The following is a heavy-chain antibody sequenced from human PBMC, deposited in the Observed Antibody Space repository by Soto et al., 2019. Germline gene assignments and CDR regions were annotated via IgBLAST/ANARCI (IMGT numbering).Heavy chain of an antibody. J-gene: IGHJ6*03. D-gene: IGHD4-4*01. Sequence: QVQLVQSGAEVKKPGASVKVSCKASGYTFTSYYMHWVRQAPGQGLEWMGIINPSGGSTSYAQKFQGRVTMTRDTSTSTVYMELSSLRYEDTAVYYCARDFNYAPSKYYYYYYYMDVWGKGTTVTVSS. CDR3: ARDFNYAPSKYYYYYYYMDV. V-gene: IGHV1-46*03. CDR1: GYTFTSYY. CDR2: INPSGGST.